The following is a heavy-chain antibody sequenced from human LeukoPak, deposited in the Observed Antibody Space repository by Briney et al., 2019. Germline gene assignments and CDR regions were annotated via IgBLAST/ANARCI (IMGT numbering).Heavy chain of an antibody. J-gene: IGHJ4*02. CDR1: GYSISSGYY. V-gene: IGHV4-38-2*01. CDR3: ARLSFLGVAHPSY. Sequence: PSETLSLTCAVSGYSISSGYYWGWIRQPPGKGLAWIGSIYHSGSTYYNPSLKSRVTISVDTSKNQFSLKLSSVTAADTAVYYCARLSFLGVAHPSYWGQGTLVTVSS. D-gene: IGHD3-3*01. CDR2: IYHSGST.